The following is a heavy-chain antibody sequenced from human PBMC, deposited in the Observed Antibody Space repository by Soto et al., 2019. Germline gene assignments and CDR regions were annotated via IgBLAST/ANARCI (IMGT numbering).Heavy chain of an antibody. CDR1: GYTFTGYY. D-gene: IGHD2-2*02. CDR2: INPNSGST. V-gene: IGHV1-46*01. Sequence: ASVKVSCKASGYTFTGYYMHWVRQAPGQGLEWMGWINPNSGSTSYAQKFQGRVTMTRDTSTSTVYMELSSLRSEDTAVHYCARDRPYTRDYGMDVWGQGTTVTVSS. CDR3: ARDRPYTRDYGMDV. J-gene: IGHJ6*02.